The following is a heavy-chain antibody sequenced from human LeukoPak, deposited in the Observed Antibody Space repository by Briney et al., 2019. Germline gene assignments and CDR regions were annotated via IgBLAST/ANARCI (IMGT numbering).Heavy chain of an antibody. CDR2: IDYSGST. CDR3: ARPIVVVTASAFDI. V-gene: IGHV4-59*01. D-gene: IGHD2-21*02. J-gene: IGHJ3*02. CDR1: GGSISNYY. Sequence: SETLSLTCTVSGGSISNYYWSWIRQPPGKGLEWIGHIDYSGSTNYSPSLKSRVRISVDTSKNQFSLKLSSVTAADTAVYYCARPIVVVTASAFDIWGQGTMVTVSS.